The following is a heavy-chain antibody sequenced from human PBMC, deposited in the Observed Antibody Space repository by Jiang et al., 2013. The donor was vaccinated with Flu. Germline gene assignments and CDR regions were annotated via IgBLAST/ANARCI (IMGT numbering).Heavy chain of an antibody. Sequence: PGLVKPSETLSLTCTVSGGSISNYYWSWIRQPPGKGLEWIGFIYYTGTTTYDPSLKSRVTISVDTSKDQLSLKLNSVSAADTAVYYCARLTTATGGNFGYYFDYWGQGTPGHRLL. CDR3: ARLTTATGGNFGYYFDY. CDR2: IYYTGTT. D-gene: IGHD4-17*01. CDR1: GGSISNYY. J-gene: IGHJ4*02. V-gene: IGHV4-59*01.